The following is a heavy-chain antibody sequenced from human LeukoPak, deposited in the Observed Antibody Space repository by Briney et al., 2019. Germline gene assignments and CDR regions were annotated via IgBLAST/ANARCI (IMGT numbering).Heavy chain of an antibody. J-gene: IGHJ4*02. V-gene: IGHV4-39*07. CDR3: ARASLLEWLIDY. CDR1: GDSISSSNSY. D-gene: IGHD3-3*01. Sequence: SETLSLTCTVSGDSISSSNSYWGWIRQPPGKGLEWIGSIYYSGNTYYNASLKSRVTISVDTSKNQFSLRLSSVTAADTAVYYCARASLLEWLIDYWGQGTLVTVSS. CDR2: IYYSGNT.